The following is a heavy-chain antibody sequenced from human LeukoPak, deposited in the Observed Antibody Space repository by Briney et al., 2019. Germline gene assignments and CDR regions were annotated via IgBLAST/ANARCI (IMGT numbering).Heavy chain of an antibody. J-gene: IGHJ4*02. CDR1: GFTFSSYS. CDR3: ARDLTSRYSNGRDY. V-gene: IGHV3-21*01. D-gene: IGHD5-18*01. Sequence: GGSLRLSCAASGFTFSSYSMNWVRQAPGKGLEWVSSISSSSSYIYYADSVKGRFTVSRDNAKNSLYLQMNSLRAEDTAVYYCARDLTSRYSNGRDYWGQGTLVTVSS. CDR2: ISSSSSYI.